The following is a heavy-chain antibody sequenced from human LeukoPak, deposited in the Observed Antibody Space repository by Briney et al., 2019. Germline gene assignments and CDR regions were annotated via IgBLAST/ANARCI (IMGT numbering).Heavy chain of an antibody. D-gene: IGHD3-22*01. Sequence: GGSLRLSCAASGFTFSSYWMSWVRQAPGKGLEWVANIKQDGSEKYYVDSVKGRLTISRDNAKNSLYLQMNSLRAEDTAVYYCARDLPSMIVVGINPAFDYWGQGTLVTVSS. CDR3: ARDLPSMIVVGINPAFDY. CDR1: GFTFSSYW. J-gene: IGHJ4*02. CDR2: IKQDGSEK. V-gene: IGHV3-7*01.